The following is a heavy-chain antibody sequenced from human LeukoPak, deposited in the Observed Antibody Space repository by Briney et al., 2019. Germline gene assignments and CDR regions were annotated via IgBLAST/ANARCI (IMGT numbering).Heavy chain of an antibody. CDR3: ATYINWVAGDV. V-gene: IGHV3-7*01. CDR2: INNEGGGI. J-gene: IGHJ6*02. Sequence: GGSLRLSCAASGFTFSESWMTWVRQVPGLGLEWVAHINNEGGGIQYVDSVKGRFTISRDNAKGSVYLQMKSLRAEDTAIYHCATYINWVAGDVWGQGTTFIVSS. CDR1: GFTFSESW. D-gene: IGHD1-1*01.